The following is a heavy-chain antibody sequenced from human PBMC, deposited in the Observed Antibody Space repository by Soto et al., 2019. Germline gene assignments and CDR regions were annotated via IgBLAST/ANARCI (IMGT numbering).Heavy chain of an antibody. V-gene: IGHV3-73*01. CDR1: GFTFSGSA. CDR2: IRTKANDYAT. Sequence: SLRLSCAASGFTFSGSAMHWVRQASGKGLEWVGRIRTKANDYATAYAASVKGRFTIFRDDSKNMAYLQMHSLKTEDTAVYYCSRQKDGGDYYYFYAMDVWGQGATVTSP. CDR3: SRQKDGGDYYYFYAMDV. J-gene: IGHJ6*02.